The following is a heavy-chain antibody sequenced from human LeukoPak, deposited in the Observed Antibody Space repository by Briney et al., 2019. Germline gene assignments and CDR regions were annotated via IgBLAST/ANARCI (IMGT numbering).Heavy chain of an antibody. D-gene: IGHD3-22*01. V-gene: IGHV1-18*01. J-gene: IGHJ3*01. Sequence: ASVKVSCKASGYTFTSYGISWVRQAPGQGLEWMGWISACNGNTNYAQKLQGRVTMTTDTSTSTAYMELRSLRSDDTAVYYCARDYYDSSGFHLYAYDVWGQGTLVTVSS. CDR1: GYTFTSYG. CDR2: ISACNGNT. CDR3: ARDYYDSSGFHLYAYDV.